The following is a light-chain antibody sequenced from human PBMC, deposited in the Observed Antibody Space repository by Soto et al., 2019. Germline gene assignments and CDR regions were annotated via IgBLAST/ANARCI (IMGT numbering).Light chain of an antibody. CDR1: QSVSSN. V-gene: IGKV3-15*01. Sequence: EIVMTQSPATLSVSPGERATLSCRASQSVSSNLAWYQQKPGQAPRLLIYGASTRTTGIPARFSGSGSGTDFTLTISGLQSGDFSVYYCQEYNNWPPIYTFVQGTKLEIK. J-gene: IGKJ2*01. CDR3: QEYNNWPPIYT. CDR2: GAS.